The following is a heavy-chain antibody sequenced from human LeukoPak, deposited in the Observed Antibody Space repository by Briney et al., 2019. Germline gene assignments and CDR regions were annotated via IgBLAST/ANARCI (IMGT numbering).Heavy chain of an antibody. CDR3: ARDSSGDCSSTSCYRGGFDP. D-gene: IGHD2-2*01. CDR1: GYTFTGYY. V-gene: IGHV1-2*02. J-gene: IGHJ5*02. CDR2: INPNSGGT. Sequence: GASVKVSCRASGYTFTGYYMHWVRQAPGQGLEWMGWINPNSGGTNYAQEFQGRVTMTRDTSISTAYMELSRLRSDDTAVYYCARDSSGDCSSTSCYRGGFDPWGQGTLVTVSS.